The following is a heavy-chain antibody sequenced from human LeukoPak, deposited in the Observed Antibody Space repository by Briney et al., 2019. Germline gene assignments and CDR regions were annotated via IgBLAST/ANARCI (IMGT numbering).Heavy chain of an antibody. Sequence: VSCKGSGYSFTDYWIGWVRQRPGKGLERMETISPGDFETTYRPSFQAQVSISEDTSINTAYLQWSSLKASDTAVYYCLRRKVVAGDYYSNDWGQGTPVSASS. D-gene: IGHD2-15*01. CDR3: LRRKVVAGDYYSND. J-gene: IGHJ1*01. CDR2: ISPGDFET. CDR1: GYSFTDYW. V-gene: IGHV5-51*01.